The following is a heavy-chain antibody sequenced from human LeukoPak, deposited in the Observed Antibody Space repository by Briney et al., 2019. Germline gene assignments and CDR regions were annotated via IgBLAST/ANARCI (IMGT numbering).Heavy chain of an antibody. CDR3: ARERYDFYDY. CDR2: ISGSGGST. CDR1: GFTFSSYG. J-gene: IGHJ4*02. Sequence: GGSLRLSCAASGFTFSSYGMSWVRQAPGKGLEWVSTISGSGGSTFYADSVEGRFTISRDNAKNSLYLQMNSLRAEDTAVYYCARERYDFYDYWGQGTLVTVSS. V-gene: IGHV3-23*01. D-gene: IGHD3-3*01.